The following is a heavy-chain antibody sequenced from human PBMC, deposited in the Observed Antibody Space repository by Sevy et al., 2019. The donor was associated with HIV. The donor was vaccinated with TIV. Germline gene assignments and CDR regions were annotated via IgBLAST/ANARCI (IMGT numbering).Heavy chain of an antibody. CDR3: AIGRDYGSANHYYYYYYYMDV. V-gene: IGHV1-2*02. CDR1: GYTFTGYY. Sequence: ASVKVSCKASGYTFTGYYMHWVRQAPGQGLEWMGWINPNSGGTNYAQKFQGRVTMTRDTSISTAYMELSRLRSDDTAVDYCAIGRDYGSANHYYYYYYYMDVWGKETTVTVSS. D-gene: IGHD3-10*01. CDR2: INPNSGGT. J-gene: IGHJ6*03.